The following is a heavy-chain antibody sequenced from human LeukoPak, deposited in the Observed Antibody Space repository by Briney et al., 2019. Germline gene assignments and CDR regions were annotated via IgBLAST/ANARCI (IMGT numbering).Heavy chain of an antibody. Sequence: ASVKVSCKASGYTFTSYDINWVRQATGQGLEWMGWMNPNSGNTGYAQKFQGRVIMTRNTSISTAYMELSSLRSEDTAVYYCARALGPAADSAGYYYYYMDVWGKGTTVTVSS. CDR1: GYTFTSYD. V-gene: IGHV1-8*02. J-gene: IGHJ6*03. CDR2: MNPNSGNT. D-gene: IGHD7-27*01. CDR3: ARALGPAADSAGYYYYYMDV.